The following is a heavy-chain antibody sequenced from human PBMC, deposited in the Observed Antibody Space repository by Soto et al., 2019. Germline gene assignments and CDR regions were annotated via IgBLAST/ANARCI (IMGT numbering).Heavy chain of an antibody. J-gene: IGHJ4*02. V-gene: IGHV3-7*04. CDR3: VTDQGYSAFNY. CDR1: GFNFNTYW. CDR2: LNTDGSAR. Sequence: EVQLVESGGGLVKPGGSLRLSCAASGFNFNTYWMTWVRQAPGKGLEWVANLNTDGSARDYVDSVRGRFTISRDNAKNSLYLQMNSLRVEDTATYYCVTDQGYSAFNYWGQGTPVTVSS. D-gene: IGHD2-21*01.